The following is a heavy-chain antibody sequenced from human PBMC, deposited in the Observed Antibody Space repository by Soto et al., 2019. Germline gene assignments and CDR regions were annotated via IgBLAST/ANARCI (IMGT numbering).Heavy chain of an antibody. J-gene: IGHJ6*02. Sequence: GESLKISCKASGYSFTTYFIGWVRQMPGKGLEWMGFIYPADSDTRYSPSFQGQVTISADNSITTAYLQRSSLKASDTAIYYCARHVPRGSDYYYYGLDVWGQGTTVTVSS. CDR2: IYPADSDT. CDR3: ARHVPRGSDYYYYGLDV. V-gene: IGHV5-51*01. CDR1: GYSFTTYF. D-gene: IGHD2-15*01.